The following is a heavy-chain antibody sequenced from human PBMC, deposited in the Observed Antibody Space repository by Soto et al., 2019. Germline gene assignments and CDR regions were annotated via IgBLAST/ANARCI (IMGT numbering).Heavy chain of an antibody. D-gene: IGHD6-13*01. Sequence: EVQLVESGGVVVQPGGSLRLSCAASGFTFDDYTMHWVRQAPGKGLEWVSLISWDGGSTYYADSVKGRFTISRDNSKNSLYLQMNSLITEDTALYYCAKVYSSSWYYFDYWGQATLVTVSS. CDR2: ISWDGGST. J-gene: IGHJ4*02. CDR1: GFTFDDYT. V-gene: IGHV3-43*01. CDR3: AKVYSSSWYYFDY.